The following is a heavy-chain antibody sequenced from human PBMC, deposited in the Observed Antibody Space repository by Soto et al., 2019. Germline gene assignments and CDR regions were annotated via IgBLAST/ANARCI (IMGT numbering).Heavy chain of an antibody. J-gene: IGHJ3*01. CDR2: ISHDGNSH. CDR1: GFSFSNYG. V-gene: IGHV3-30*18. Sequence: VQLLESGGGLVQPGRSLRLSCEGSGFSFSNYGIHWVRQAPGKGLEWVAVISHDGNSHHLADSVRGRFTISRDNSKNTVFLHMTSLRREDSAVYHCVKAQERSAQYFAVVITAFDFWGQGTMVTVSS. CDR3: VKAQERSAQYFAVVITAFDF. D-gene: IGHD3-22*01.